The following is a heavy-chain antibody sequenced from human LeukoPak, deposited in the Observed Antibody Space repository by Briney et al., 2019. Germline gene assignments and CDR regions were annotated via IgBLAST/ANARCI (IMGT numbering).Heavy chain of an antibody. Sequence: ASVKVSCKASGYTFTSYGISWVRQAPGQGLEWMGWIRAYNGNTNYAQKLQGRVTMTTDTSTSTAYMELRSLRSDDTAFFFKQKTAYEILTGRNWFDPWGQGTLVTVSS. V-gene: IGHV1-18*01. J-gene: IGHJ5*02. CDR3: QKTAYEILTGRNWFDP. CDR1: GYTFTSYG. CDR2: IRAYNGNT. D-gene: IGHD3-9*01.